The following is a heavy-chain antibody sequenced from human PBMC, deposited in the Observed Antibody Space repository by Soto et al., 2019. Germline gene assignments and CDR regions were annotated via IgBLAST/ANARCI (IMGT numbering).Heavy chain of an antibody. Sequence: QVQLVESGGGLVQPGRSLRLSCAASGFSFSSYTMHWVRQTPGKGLERVAVISHDGGDKYYADSVKGRFTISRDNSKNTLYLQMNRLRREDTSVYYWAREYSLAVVAPAYWGQGILVTVSS. J-gene: IGHJ4*02. D-gene: IGHD3-22*01. CDR2: ISHDGGDK. CDR3: AREYSLAVVAPAY. V-gene: IGHV3-30*04. CDR1: GFSFSSYT.